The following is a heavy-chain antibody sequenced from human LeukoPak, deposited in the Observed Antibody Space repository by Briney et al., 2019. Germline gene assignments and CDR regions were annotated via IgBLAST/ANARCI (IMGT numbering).Heavy chain of an antibody. CDR2: IYHSGST. Sequence: PSETLSLTCAVSGGSISSGGYSWSWIRQPPGKGLEWIGYIYHSGSTYYNPSLESRVTISVDRSKNQFSLKLSSVTAADTAVYYCARVIQLWYFDYWGQGTLVTVSS. CDR3: ARVIQLWYFDY. CDR1: GGSISSGGYS. D-gene: IGHD5-18*01. V-gene: IGHV4-30-2*01. J-gene: IGHJ4*02.